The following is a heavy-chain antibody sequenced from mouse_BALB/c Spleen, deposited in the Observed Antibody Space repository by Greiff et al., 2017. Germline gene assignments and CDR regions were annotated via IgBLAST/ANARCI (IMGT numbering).Heavy chain of an antibody. V-gene: IGHV5-6*01. Sequence: EVQLVESGGDLVKPGGSLKLSCAASGFTFSSYGMSWVRQTPDKRLEWVATISSGGSYTYYPDSVKGRFTISRDNAKNTLYLQMSSLKSEDTAMYYCARQVKFAYWGQGTLVTVSA. CDR2: ISSGGSYT. D-gene: IGHD2-12*01. J-gene: IGHJ3*01. CDR1: GFTFSSYG. CDR3: ARQVKFAY.